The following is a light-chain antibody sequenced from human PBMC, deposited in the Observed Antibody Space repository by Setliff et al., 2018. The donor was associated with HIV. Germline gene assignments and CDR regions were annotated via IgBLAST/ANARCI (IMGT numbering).Light chain of an antibody. J-gene: IGLJ1*01. CDR2: VVS. CDR3: SSYTSSSTYV. Sequence: QSVLTQPASVSGSPGQSITISCTGTSSDVGAYNYVSWYQQHPGKAPKLMIYVVSKRPSGVSNRFSGSKSGNTASLTISGLQAEDEADYYCSSYTSSSTYVFGTGTKVTVL. CDR1: SSDVGAYNY. V-gene: IGLV2-14*01.